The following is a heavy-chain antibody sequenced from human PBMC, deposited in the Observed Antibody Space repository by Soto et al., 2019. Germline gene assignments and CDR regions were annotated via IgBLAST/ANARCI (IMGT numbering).Heavy chain of an antibody. CDR2: IWYDGSNK. V-gene: IGHV3-33*01. CDR1: GFTFSSYG. D-gene: IGHD1-26*01. Sequence: PWGSLRLSCAASGFTFSSYGMHWVRQAPGKGLEWVAVIWYDGSNKYYADSVKGRFTISRDNSKNTLYLQMNSLRAEDTAVYDCARERSGSYYVAYYYDDYGMDVWGQGTTVTVSS. J-gene: IGHJ6*02. CDR3: ARERSGSYYVAYYYDDYGMDV.